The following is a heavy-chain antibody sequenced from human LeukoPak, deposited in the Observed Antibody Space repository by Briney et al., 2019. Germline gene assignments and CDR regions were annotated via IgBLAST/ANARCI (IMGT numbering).Heavy chain of an antibody. D-gene: IGHD4-17*01. CDR2: ISDDGRRK. CDR1: GFSFISYG. Sequence: PGGSLRLSCAAPGFSFISYGMHWVRQAPGKGLEWVGVISDDGRRKDYADSVKGRFTISRDNSKDTLYLQMNSLRAEDTAVCYCAKRPSDYGDYVSYFDYWGQGTLVTVSS. V-gene: IGHV3-30*18. CDR3: AKRPSDYGDYVSYFDY. J-gene: IGHJ4*02.